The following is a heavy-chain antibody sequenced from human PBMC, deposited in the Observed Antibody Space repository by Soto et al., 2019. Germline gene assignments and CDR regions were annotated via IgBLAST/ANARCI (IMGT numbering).Heavy chain of an antibody. CDR1: GYTFTSYG. V-gene: IGHV1-18*01. D-gene: IGHD3-16*01. J-gene: IGHJ1*01. Sequence: QVQLVQSGAEVKKPGASVKVSCKASGYTFTSYGISWVRQAPGQGLEWMGWISAYNGNTNYAQKLQGRVTMTTDTSTRTGYKGLGGLGSDGPAGVFLGGGGGLGPPCFWGQGTLVTLSS. CDR3: GGGGGLGPPCF. CDR2: ISAYNGNT.